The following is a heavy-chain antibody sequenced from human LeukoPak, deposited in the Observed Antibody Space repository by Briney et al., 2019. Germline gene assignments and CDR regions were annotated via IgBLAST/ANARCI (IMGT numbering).Heavy chain of an antibody. CDR1: GFIFCSYG. Sequence: GGSLRLSCAASGFIFCSYGMHWVRQAPGKGLEWVAFIRYDGSNKYYADSVKGRFTISRDDSKNTLYLQMNSLRAEDTAVYYCAKESESYDSSGSTFDYWGQGTLVTVSS. V-gene: IGHV3-30*02. CDR2: IRYDGSNK. J-gene: IGHJ4*02. D-gene: IGHD3-22*01. CDR3: AKESESYDSSGSTFDY.